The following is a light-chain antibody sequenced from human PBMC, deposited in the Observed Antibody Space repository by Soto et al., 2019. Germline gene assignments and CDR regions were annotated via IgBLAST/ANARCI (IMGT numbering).Light chain of an antibody. CDR1: PSVSSN. CDR3: QQYNNGPPIT. V-gene: IGKV3-15*01. CDR2: GAS. J-gene: IGKJ5*01. Sequence: EIVLTQSPATLSLSPGERATLSCRASPSVSSNLAWYQQKPGQAPRLLIYGASTRATGIPARFSGSGSGTEFTLTISSLQSEDFAVYYCQQYNNGPPITFGQGTRWRL.